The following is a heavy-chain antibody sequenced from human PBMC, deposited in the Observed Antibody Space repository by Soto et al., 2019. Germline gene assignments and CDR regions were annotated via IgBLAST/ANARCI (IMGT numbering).Heavy chain of an antibody. J-gene: IGHJ3*02. CDR1: GGTFSGYA. Sequence: GASVKVSCKASGGTFSGYAISWVRQALGQGLEWMGWINPNSGGTNYAQTFQGWVTMTRDTSISTAYMELSRLRSDDTAVYYCARDSGPRGYDAFDIWGQGTMVTVSS. V-gene: IGHV1-2*04. CDR3: ARDSGPRGYDAFDI. D-gene: IGHD2-8*02. CDR2: INPNSGGT.